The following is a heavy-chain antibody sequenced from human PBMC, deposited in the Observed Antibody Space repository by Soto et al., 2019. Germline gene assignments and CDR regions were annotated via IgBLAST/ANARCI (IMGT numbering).Heavy chain of an antibody. D-gene: IGHD3-10*01. J-gene: IGHJ6*02. CDR3: ARDIRGSGSPPYGMDV. Sequence: QVQLVESGGGVVQPGRSLRLSCAASGFTFSSYGMHWVRQAPGKGLEWVAVIWYDGSNKYYADSVKGRFTISRDNSKNTLYLQMNSLRAEDTAVYYCARDIRGSGSPPYGMDVWGQGTTVTVSS. V-gene: IGHV3-33*01. CDR1: GFTFSSYG. CDR2: IWYDGSNK.